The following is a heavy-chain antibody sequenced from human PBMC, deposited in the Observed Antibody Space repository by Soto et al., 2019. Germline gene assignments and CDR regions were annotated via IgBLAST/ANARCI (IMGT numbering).Heavy chain of an antibody. CDR1: GSSISSYS. Sequence: SETLSLTCNASGSSISSYSWSWIRQPAGKGLEWIGRIYTSGSTNYNSSLKSRVTMSVDTSKNQLSLKLSSVTAADTAVYYCARESGSDRYLDYWGQGTLVTVSS. V-gene: IGHV4-4*07. CDR2: IYTSGST. J-gene: IGHJ4*02. D-gene: IGHD3-3*01. CDR3: ARESGSDRYLDY.